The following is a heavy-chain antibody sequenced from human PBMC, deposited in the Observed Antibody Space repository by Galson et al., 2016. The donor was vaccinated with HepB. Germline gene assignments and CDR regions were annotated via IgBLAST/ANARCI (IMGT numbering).Heavy chain of an antibody. CDR2: ISTGGSTI. Sequence: SLRLSCGASGFSFSSFPMNWVRQAPGKGLEWVAHISTGGSTIYYADSVKGRFTISRDNAKDSLYLQMNSLRDEDTAVYYCATPTLIPPVWGQGTMVTVSS. J-gene: IGHJ3*01. V-gene: IGHV3-48*02. CDR3: ATPTLIPPV. CDR1: GFSFSSFP. D-gene: IGHD4-17*01.